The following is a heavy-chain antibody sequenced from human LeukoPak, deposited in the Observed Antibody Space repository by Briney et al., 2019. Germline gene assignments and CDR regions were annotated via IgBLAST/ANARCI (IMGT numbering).Heavy chain of an antibody. CDR1: GFSVSNNY. Sequence: QPGGSLRLSCAASGFSVSNNYMSWVRQAPGKGLEWASVIYSGGSTFYADSVKGRFTISRDNSKNTLYLQMNSLRAEDTAVYYCASDSYSPEYFQHWGQGTLVTVSS. CDR2: IYSGGST. CDR3: ASDSYSPEYFQH. J-gene: IGHJ1*01. V-gene: IGHV3-66*01. D-gene: IGHD2-15*01.